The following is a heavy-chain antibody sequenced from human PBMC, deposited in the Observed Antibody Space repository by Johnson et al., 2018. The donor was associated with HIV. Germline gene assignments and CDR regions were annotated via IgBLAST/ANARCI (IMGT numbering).Heavy chain of an antibody. CDR3: AKSSDEYSSSSDAFDI. V-gene: IGHV3-30*18. Sequence: QVQLVASGGGVVQPGRSLRLSCAAPGFTFGSYGIHWVRQAPGKGLEWVAVISYDGSNIYYADSVKGRFRISGDNSKKTLYLQMNGLRRGDTGIYYCAKSSDEYSSSSDAFDIWGQGTMVTVSS. CDR2: ISYDGSNI. J-gene: IGHJ3*02. D-gene: IGHD6-6*01. CDR1: GFTFGSYG.